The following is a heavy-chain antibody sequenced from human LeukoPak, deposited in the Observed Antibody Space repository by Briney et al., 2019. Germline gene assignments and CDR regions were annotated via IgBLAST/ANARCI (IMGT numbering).Heavy chain of an antibody. CDR3: AQWRALTHFDY. CDR1: GFSLSTSGVG. D-gene: IGHD1-14*01. Sequence: SGPTLVQPTQTLTLTCTFSGFSLSTSGVGVGWIRQPPGKALEWLALIYWNDDKRYSPSLKSRLTITKDTSKNQVVLTMTNMDPVDTATYYCAQWRALTHFDYWGQGTLVTVSS. CDR2: IYWNDDK. V-gene: IGHV2-5*01. J-gene: IGHJ4*02.